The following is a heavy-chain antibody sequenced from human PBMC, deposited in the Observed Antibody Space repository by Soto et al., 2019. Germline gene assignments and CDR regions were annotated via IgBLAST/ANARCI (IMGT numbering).Heavy chain of an antibody. CDR2: IRSKADSYAT. V-gene: IGHV3-73*02. J-gene: IGHJ5*02. CDR3: TSQYCGGDCSRVDP. D-gene: IGHD2-21*02. CDR1: GFTLSGSR. Sequence: EVQLVESGGGLVQPGGSLKLSCAASGFTLSGSRIHWVRQASGKGLEWVGRIRSKADSYATAYAASVKGSFTISRDDSKNTAYLQMNSLKTEDTAVYYCTSQYCGGDCSRVDPWGQGTLVTVSS.